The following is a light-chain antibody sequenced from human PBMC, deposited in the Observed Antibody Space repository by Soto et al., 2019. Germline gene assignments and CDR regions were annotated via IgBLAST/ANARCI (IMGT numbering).Light chain of an antibody. CDR2: STS. V-gene: IGLV7-43*01. J-gene: IGLJ2*01. CDR1: TGAVTSGYY. Sequence: QTVVTQEPSLTVSPGGTVTLTCASSTGAVTSGYYPNWFQQKPGQAPRALIFSTSNRRSWNPVWFSGSVNGGKAALTLSGVQPEDESEYCCLLYYGCLVVFGGGTKVTVL. CDR3: LLYYGCLVV.